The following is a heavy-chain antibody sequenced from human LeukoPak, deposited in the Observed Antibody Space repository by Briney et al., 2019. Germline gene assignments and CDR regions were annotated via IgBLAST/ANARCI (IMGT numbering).Heavy chain of an antibody. CDR3: ARGRDVDS. CDR2: EKQDGTEI. J-gene: IGHJ5*01. CDR1: GFFFNSYW. V-gene: IGHV3-7*03. Sequence: AGGSLRLSCVTSGFFFNSYWMSWVRQAPGKGLEWVANEKQDGTEIYYVDSVKGRFTISRDNAKNSLFLEMNSLRIEDTAVYYCARGRDVDSWGQGTLVTVST.